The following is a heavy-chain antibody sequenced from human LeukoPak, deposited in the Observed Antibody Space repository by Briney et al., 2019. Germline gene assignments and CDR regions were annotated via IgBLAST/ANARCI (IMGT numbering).Heavy chain of an antibody. CDR2: IYTSGST. CDR1: GGSISSYY. CDR3: ARDQGENYDFWSGYCCDAFDI. D-gene: IGHD3-3*01. Sequence: SVTLSLTCTVSGGSISSYYWSWIRQPAGKGLEWIGRIYTSGSTNYNPSLKSRVTMSVDTSKNQFSLKLSSVTAADTAVYYCARDQGENYDFWSGYCCDAFDIWGQGTMVTVSS. J-gene: IGHJ3*02. V-gene: IGHV4-4*07.